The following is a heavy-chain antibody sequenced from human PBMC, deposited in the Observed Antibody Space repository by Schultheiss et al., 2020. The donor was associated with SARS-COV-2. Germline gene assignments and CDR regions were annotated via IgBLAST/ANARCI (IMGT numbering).Heavy chain of an antibody. D-gene: IGHD3-22*01. CDR1: GFTFSSYA. J-gene: IGHJ6*02. V-gene: IGHV3-23*01. Sequence: GESLKISCAASGFTFSSYAMSWVRQAPGKGLEWVSAISGSGGSTYYADSVKGRFTISRDNSKNTLYLQMNSLRAEDTAVYYCARDTIVVVITSYYYYGMDVWGQGTTVTVSS. CDR2: ISGSGGST. CDR3: ARDTIVVVITSYYYYGMDV.